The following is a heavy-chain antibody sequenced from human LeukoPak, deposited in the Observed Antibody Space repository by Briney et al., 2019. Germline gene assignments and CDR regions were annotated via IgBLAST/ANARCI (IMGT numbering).Heavy chain of an antibody. CDR1: GFTFSDSG. D-gene: IGHD5-12*01. J-gene: IGHJ4*02. CDR2: ISYDGSKK. CDR3: ARSAAAGRIVATFGY. V-gene: IGHV3-30*03. Sequence: PGGSLRLSCAVSGFTFSDSGMHWVRQAPGKGLEWVAIISYDGSKKYYADSVKGRFTISRDNSKNTLYLQMNSLRAEDTAVYYCARSAAAGRIVATFGYWGQGTLVIVSS.